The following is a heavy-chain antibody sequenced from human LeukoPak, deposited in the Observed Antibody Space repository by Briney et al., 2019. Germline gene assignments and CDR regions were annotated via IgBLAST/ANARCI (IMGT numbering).Heavy chain of an antibody. J-gene: IGHJ6*03. CDR3: ARSRPHPCWYYYMDV. Sequence: SETLSLTCTVSGVSISGYYWSWIRQPPGKGLEWIGYIYYSGSTNYNPSLNSRVTISVDTSKNQFSLNLSSVTAADTAVYYCARSRPHPCWYYYMDVWGKGTTVTVSS. CDR2: IYYSGST. D-gene: IGHD2-15*01. V-gene: IGHV4-59*01. CDR1: GVSISGYY.